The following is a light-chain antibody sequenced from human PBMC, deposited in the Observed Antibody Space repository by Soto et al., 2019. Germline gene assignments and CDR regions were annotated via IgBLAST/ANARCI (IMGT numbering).Light chain of an antibody. CDR1: QSVSSNY. CDR3: QQYGSSPPKYT. J-gene: IGKJ2*01. V-gene: IGKV3-20*01. CDR2: GTS. Sequence: EIVLTQSPGTLSLSPGERATLSCRASQSVSSNYLAWYQQKPGQAPRLLIYGTSNSTTDIPDRFSGSGSGTDFTLTISRLEREDCAVYYCQQYGSSPPKYTFGQGTKLEIK.